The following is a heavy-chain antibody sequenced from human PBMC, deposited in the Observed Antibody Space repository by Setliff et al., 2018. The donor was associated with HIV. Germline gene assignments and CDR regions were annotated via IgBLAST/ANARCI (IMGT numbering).Heavy chain of an antibody. CDR2: INTYTGNP. D-gene: IGHD3-22*01. J-gene: IGHJ4*02. V-gene: IGHV7-4-1*02. Sequence: ASVKVSCKASGYTFTSYGMSWVRQAPGQGLEWMGWINTYTGNPTYAQDLTGRFVFSLDTSVSTAYLQISSLKAEDIAVYYRARDGYYYDSSGHLAYYFDYWGQGTLVTVSS. CDR1: GYTFTSYG. CDR3: ARDGYYYDSSGHLAYYFDY.